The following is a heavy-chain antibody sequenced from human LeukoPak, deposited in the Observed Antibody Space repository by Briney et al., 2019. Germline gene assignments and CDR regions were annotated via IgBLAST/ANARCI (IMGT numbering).Heavy chain of an antibody. V-gene: IGHV3-7*01. Sequence: GGSLRLSCAASGFTFSNYWMSWVRQAPGKGLEWVANINQDGSEIYYGDSVKGRFTISRDNAKNSLYLQMNSLRAEHTAVYYCARETMKHLKGAFDICGQGTMVTVSS. CDR3: ARETMKHLKGAFDI. CDR1: GFTFSNYW. J-gene: IGHJ3*02. D-gene: IGHD3-22*01. CDR2: INQDGSEI.